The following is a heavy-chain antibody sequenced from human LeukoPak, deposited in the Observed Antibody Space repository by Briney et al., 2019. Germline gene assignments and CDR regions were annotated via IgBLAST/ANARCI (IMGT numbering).Heavy chain of an antibody. CDR2: ISSSSSYI. V-gene: IGHV3-21*01. D-gene: IGHD3-10*01. Sequence: GGSLRLSCAASGFTFSSYSMNWVRQAPGKGLEWVSSISSSSSYIYYADSVKGRFTISRDNAKNSLYLQMNSLRAEDTAVYYCARGGGSGSYPYYWGQGTLVTVSS. J-gene: IGHJ4*02. CDR1: GFTFSSYS. CDR3: ARGGGSGSYPYY.